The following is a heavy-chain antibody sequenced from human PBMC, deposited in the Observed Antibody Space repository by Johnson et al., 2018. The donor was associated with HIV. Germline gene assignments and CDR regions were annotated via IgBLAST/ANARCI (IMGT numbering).Heavy chain of an antibody. CDR1: GFTFSSYA. V-gene: IGHV3-23*04. J-gene: IGHJ3*02. CDR2: ISGGGGPT. Sequence: VQLVVSGGGLVQPGGSLRLSCAASGFTFSSYAMTWVRQAPGKGLEWICAISGGGGPTYYADSVKGRFTISRDNFKNTLYLQRNSLRAEDTAVYYCGRRGLVGIVATSRGAFDIWGQGTMVTVSS. D-gene: IGHD5-12*01. CDR3: GRRGLVGIVATSRGAFDI.